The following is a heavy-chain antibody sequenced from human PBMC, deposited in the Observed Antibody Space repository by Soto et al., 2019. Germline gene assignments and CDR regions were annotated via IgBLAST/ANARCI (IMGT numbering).Heavy chain of an antibody. CDR1: GGTLSDHG. V-gene: IGHV1-69*06. Sequence: QVQLEQSGAEVKKPGSSVKVSCKASGGTLSDHGVAWLRQAPGQGLEWIGGTIPVFTTAKYAQKFQGRVTVTADKFTNIAYLELSSLRSEDTAFYFCARGVYGSGNYYTGPSAFDIWGKGTMVIVS. J-gene: IGHJ3*02. D-gene: IGHD3-10*01. CDR3: ARGVYGSGNYYTGPSAFDI. CDR2: TIPVFTTA.